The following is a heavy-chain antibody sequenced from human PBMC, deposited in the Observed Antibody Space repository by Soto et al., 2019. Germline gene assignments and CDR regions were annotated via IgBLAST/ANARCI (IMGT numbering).Heavy chain of an antibody. J-gene: IGHJ4*02. D-gene: IGHD6-19*01. CDR3: ARTNSSGSYFDY. CDR2: IWYEGSNK. Sequence: QVQVVESGGGVVQPGRSLRLSCAASGFTFSSYGMHWVRQAPGKGLEWVAVIWYEGSNKYYADSVKGRFTISRDNSKNTLYLQMNSRSAEDTAVYYCARTNSSGSYFDYWGQGTLVTVSS. V-gene: IGHV3-33*01. CDR1: GFTFSSYG.